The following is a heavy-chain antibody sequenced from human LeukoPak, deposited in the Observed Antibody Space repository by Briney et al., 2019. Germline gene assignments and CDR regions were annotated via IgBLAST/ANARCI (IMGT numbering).Heavy chain of an antibody. V-gene: IGHV4-34*01. Sequence: SETLSLTCAVYGGSFSGYYWSWIRQPPGKGLEWIGELNHSGSTNYNPSLKSRVTISVDTSKNQFSLKLSSVTAADTAVYYCARGNWWCVLTYWGQGTLVTVSS. CDR1: GGSFSGYY. D-gene: IGHD2-8*02. CDR2: LNHSGST. J-gene: IGHJ4*02. CDR3: ARGNWWCVLTY.